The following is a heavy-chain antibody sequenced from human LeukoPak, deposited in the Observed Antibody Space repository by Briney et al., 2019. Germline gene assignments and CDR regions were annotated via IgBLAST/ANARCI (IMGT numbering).Heavy chain of an antibody. CDR3: ARDWDYYLY. D-gene: IGHD3-22*01. CDR2: ISYSGST. V-gene: IGHV4-30-4*07. CDR1: GGSISSGGYS. J-gene: IGHJ4*02. Sequence: PSETLSLTCTVSGGSISSGGYSWSWIRQPPGKGLEWIGYISYSGSTYYNPSLKSRVTMSLDTSKNQFSLKLSSVTAADTAVYYCARDWDYYLYWGQGTLVTVSS.